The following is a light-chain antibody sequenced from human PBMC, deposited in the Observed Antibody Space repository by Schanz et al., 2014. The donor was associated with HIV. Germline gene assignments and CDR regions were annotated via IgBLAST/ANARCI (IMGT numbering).Light chain of an antibody. CDR2: RAS. V-gene: IGKV1-27*01. Sequence: DIQMTQSPSSLSASVGDRVTITCRASQAISNSLAWYQHKPGKVPALLIYRASTLQSGVPSRFSGSGSGTHFTLTITGLQFEDFATYYCQQSYSATPYTFGQGTKVEIK. J-gene: IGKJ2*01. CDR3: QQSYSATPYT. CDR1: QAISNS.